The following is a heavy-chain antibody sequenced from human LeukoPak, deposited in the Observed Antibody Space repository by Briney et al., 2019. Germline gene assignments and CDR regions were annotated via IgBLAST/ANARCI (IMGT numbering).Heavy chain of an antibody. Sequence: GGSLRLSCAASGFTFSSYAMHWVRQAPGKGLEWVAVISYDGSNKFYADSVKGRFTISRDNSKNTLHLQMNSLRAEDTAVYYCARVPGGTTYDISGYAFGYWGQGTLVTVSS. J-gene: IGHJ4*02. D-gene: IGHD3-22*01. CDR3: ARVPGGTTYDISGYAFGY. CDR1: GFTFSSYA. V-gene: IGHV3-30-3*01. CDR2: ISYDGSNK.